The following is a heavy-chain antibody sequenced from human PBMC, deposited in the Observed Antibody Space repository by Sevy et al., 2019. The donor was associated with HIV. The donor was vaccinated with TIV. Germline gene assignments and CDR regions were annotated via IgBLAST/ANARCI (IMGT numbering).Heavy chain of an antibody. Sequence: SETLSLTCTVSGGSISSSSYYWGWIRQPPGKGLEWIGNIYYSGDTYYNPSLKSRVTISVDTSKTQFSLKLSSVTAADTAMYYCARLISYGGNNIHDAFDIRGQGTMVTVSS. D-gene: IGHD4-17*01. V-gene: IGHV4-39*01. CDR3: ARLISYGGNNIHDAFDI. CDR1: GGSISSSSYY. J-gene: IGHJ3*02. CDR2: IYYSGDT.